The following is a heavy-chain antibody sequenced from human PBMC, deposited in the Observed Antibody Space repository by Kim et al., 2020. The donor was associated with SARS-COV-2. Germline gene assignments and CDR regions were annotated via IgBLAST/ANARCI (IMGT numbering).Heavy chain of an antibody. J-gene: IGHJ4*02. V-gene: IGHV1-3*01. CDR2: INAGTGNT. CDR1: GYIFTNFA. Sequence: ASVKVSCKASGYIFTNFAIQWVRQAPGQRLEWMGWINAGTGNTKFSQQFQGRVTFTRETSANTVYMELSRLGSEDTAVYYCARDIYHTGFDYWGQGTLVAVSS. D-gene: IGHD2-8*02. CDR3: ARDIYHTGFDY.